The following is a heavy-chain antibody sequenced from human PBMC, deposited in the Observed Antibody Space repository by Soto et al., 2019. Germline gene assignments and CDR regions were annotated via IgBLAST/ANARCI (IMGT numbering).Heavy chain of an antibody. CDR1: GFTFSSYG. V-gene: IGHV3-30*18. D-gene: IGHD5-12*01. CDR2: ISYDGSNK. J-gene: IGHJ4*02. CDR3: AKDGGATIPFDY. Sequence: GGSLRLSCAASGFTFSSYGMHWVRQAPGKGLEWVAVISYDGSNKYYADSVKGRFTISRDNSKNTLYLQMNSLRAEDTAVYYCAKDGGATIPFDYWGQGTLVTVSS.